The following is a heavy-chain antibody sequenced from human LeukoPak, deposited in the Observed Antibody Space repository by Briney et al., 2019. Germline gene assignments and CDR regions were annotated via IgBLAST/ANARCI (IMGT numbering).Heavy chain of an antibody. CDR1: GYAITSGGFS. J-gene: IGHJ4*02. V-gene: IGHV4-30-2*01. CDR3: ARDSEFYDGSNYTYYFDL. Sequence: SETLSLTCTVSGYAITSGGFSWNWIRQAPGKGLEWIGYIYQSGSTYFNPSLKSRVSISIDTSKNQFSLKLSSVTAADTAVYYCARDSEFYDGSNYTYYFDLWGQGTLVTVSS. CDR2: IYQSGST. D-gene: IGHD5-24*01.